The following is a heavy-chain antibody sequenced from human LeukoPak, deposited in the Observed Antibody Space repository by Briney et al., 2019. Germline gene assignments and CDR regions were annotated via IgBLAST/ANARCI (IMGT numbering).Heavy chain of an antibody. V-gene: IGHV4-34*01. CDR3: ARDPGYGDYGMEYWYFDL. J-gene: IGHJ2*01. Sequence: SETLSLTCAVYDGSFSGYYWSWIRQPPGKGLEWIGEINHSGSTNYNPSLKSRVTISVDTSKNQFSLKLSSVTAADTAVYYCARDPGYGDYGMEYWYFDLWGRGTLVTVSS. D-gene: IGHD4-17*01. CDR1: DGSFSGYY. CDR2: INHSGST.